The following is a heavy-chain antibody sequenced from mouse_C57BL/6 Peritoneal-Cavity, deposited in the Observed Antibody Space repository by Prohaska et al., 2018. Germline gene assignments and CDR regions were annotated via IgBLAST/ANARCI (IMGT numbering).Heavy chain of an antibody. CDR3: ARGDAMDY. CDR1: GYTFTTAG. V-gene: IGHV9-4*01. J-gene: IGHJ4*01. CDR2: INTHSGEQ. Sequence: QIQLVQSGPELKKPGETVKISCKASGYTFTTAGMQWVQKMPGKGFKWIGWINTHSGEQKNEGDVKGLFALARETYASTDYLQRSNLKNEETATYFSARGDAMDYWGQGTSVTVSS.